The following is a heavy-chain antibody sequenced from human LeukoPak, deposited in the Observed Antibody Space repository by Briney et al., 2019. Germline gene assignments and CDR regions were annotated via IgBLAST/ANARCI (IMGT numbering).Heavy chain of an antibody. CDR1: GIVFSNTA. CDR3: GKDGGQYSSGPEFDP. D-gene: IGHD6-19*01. J-gene: IGHJ5*02. Sequence: GGSLRLSCAASGIVFSNTAMNWARQSPGRGLEWVSAISGGGERTFYADSVKGRFTISRDDSKNMVYLQMNSLRADDTAIYYCGKDGGQYSSGPEFDPRGQGALVTVSS. CDR2: ISGGGERT. V-gene: IGHV3-23*01.